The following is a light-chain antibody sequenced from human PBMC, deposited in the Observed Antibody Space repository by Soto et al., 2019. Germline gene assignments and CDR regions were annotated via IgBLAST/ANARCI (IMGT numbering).Light chain of an antibody. J-gene: IGLJ1*01. Sequence: QSALTQPASVSGSPGQSITISCTGTSNDVGGYNHVSWYQQYPGKVPKLLIYNVSNRPSGVSGRFSGSKSGNTASLTISGLQAEDEADYYCISYTGSSTSYVFGSGTKVTVL. CDR3: ISYTGSSTSYV. V-gene: IGLV2-14*01. CDR2: NVS. CDR1: SNDVGGYNH.